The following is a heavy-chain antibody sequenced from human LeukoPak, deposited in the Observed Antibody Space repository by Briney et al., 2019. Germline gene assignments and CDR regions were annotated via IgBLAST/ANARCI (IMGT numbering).Heavy chain of an antibody. Sequence: GESLRVSCKGSGYSFTRYWISWVRQMPGEGLEWMGRIDPSDSYINYSPSFQGHVTISADKSINTAYLQWSSLKASDTAMYYCARHKGFTSDWFDPWGQGTLVTVSS. J-gene: IGHJ5*02. CDR1: GYSFTRYW. CDR2: IDPSDSYI. CDR3: ARHKGFTSDWFDP. V-gene: IGHV5-10-1*01.